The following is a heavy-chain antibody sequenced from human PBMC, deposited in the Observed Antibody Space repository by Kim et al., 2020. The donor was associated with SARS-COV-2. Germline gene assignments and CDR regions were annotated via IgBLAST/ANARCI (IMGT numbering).Heavy chain of an antibody. V-gene: IGHV1-69*13. D-gene: IGHD3-22*01. CDR1: GGTFSSYA. CDR2: IIPIFGTA. CDR3: ARQYDSSGYFTNWFDP. J-gene: IGHJ5*02. Sequence: SVKVSCKASGGTFSSYAISWVRQAPGQGLEWMGGIIPIFGTANYAQKFQGRVTITADESTSTAYMELSSLRSEDTAVYYCARQYDSSGYFTNWFDPWGQGTLVTVSS.